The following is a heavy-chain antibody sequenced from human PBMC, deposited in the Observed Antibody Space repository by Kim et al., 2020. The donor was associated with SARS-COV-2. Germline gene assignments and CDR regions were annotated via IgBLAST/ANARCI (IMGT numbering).Heavy chain of an antibody. D-gene: IGHD6-19*01. Sequence: AQKLQGRVTMTTDTSTSTAYMELRSLRSDDTAVYYCARVGALIAVAGEDYWGQGTLVTVSS. J-gene: IGHJ4*02. V-gene: IGHV1-18*01. CDR3: ARVGALIAVAGEDY.